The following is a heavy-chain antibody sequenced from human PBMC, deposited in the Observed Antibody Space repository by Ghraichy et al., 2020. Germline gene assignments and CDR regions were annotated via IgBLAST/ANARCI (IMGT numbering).Heavy chain of an antibody. CDR2: IYYSGST. Sequence: ESLNISCTVSGGSISSYYWSWIRQPPGKGLEWIGYIYYSGSTNYNPSLKSRVTISVDTSKNQFSLKLSSVTAADTAVYYCARDLEVAGTNWFDPWGQGTLVTVSS. D-gene: IGHD6-19*01. J-gene: IGHJ5*02. CDR3: ARDLEVAGTNWFDP. V-gene: IGHV4-59*01. CDR1: GGSISSYY.